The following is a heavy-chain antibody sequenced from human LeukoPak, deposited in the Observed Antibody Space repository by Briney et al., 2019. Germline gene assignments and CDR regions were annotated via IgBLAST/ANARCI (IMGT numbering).Heavy chain of an antibody. J-gene: IGHJ4*02. CDR3: AKGLRQLVLGDY. D-gene: IGHD6-13*01. CDR1: GFTFSSYW. CDR2: ISGSGGST. Sequence: PGGSLRLSCTVSGFTFSSYWMSWVRQAPGKGLEWVSAISGSGGSTYYADSVKGRFTISRDNSKNTLYLQMNSLRAEDTAVYYCAKGLRQLVLGDYWGQGTRVTVSS. V-gene: IGHV3-23*01.